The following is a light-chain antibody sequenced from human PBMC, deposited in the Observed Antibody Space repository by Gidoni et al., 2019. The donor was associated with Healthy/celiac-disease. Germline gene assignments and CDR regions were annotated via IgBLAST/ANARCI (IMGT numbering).Light chain of an antibody. CDR2: DVS. J-gene: IGLJ2*01. Sequence: QSALPQPASVSGSPGQPITISCTGPSSDVGGYNYVSWYQQHPGKAPKLMIYDVSNRPSGVSNRFSGSKSGNTASLTISGLQAEDEADYYCSSYTSSSTVVFGGGTKLTVL. V-gene: IGLV2-14*03. CDR1: SSDVGGYNY. CDR3: SSYTSSSTVV.